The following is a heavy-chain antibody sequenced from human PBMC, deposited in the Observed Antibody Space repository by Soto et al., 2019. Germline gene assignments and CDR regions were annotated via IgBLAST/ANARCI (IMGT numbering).Heavy chain of an antibody. CDR3: AKDRQVDGIWTFDY. V-gene: IGHV3-23*01. J-gene: IGHJ4*02. Sequence: EVQLLESGGHLVQPGGSLRLSCAASGFTFSTYTMNWVRQAPGKGLEWVSGIIGVDIRTFYADSVKGRFTISRDNSKNRLFLQMNSLRADDTAVYYCAKDRQVDGIWTFDYWGQGTLVTVSS. D-gene: IGHD3-9*01. CDR2: IIGVDIRT. CDR1: GFTFSTYT.